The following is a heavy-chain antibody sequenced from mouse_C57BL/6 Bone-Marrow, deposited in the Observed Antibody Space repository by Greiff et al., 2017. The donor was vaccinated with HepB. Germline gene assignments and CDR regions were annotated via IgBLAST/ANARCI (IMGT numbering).Heavy chain of an antibody. CDR2: ISNGGGST. Sequence: DVLLVESGGGLVQPGGSLKLSCAASGFTFSDYYMYWVRQTPEKRLEWVAYISNGGGSTYYPDTVKGRFTISRDNAKNTLYLQMSRLKSEDTAMYYCARIYYGNPYWYFDVWGTGTTVTVSS. V-gene: IGHV5-12*01. D-gene: IGHD2-1*01. J-gene: IGHJ1*03. CDR3: ARIYYGNPYWYFDV. CDR1: GFTFSDYY.